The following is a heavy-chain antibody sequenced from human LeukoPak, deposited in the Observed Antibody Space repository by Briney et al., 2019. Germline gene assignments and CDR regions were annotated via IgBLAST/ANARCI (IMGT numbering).Heavy chain of an antibody. CDR2: IASDGSST. CDR1: GFTFSSYW. Sequence: GGSLRLSCAASGFTFSSYWMNWVRQAPGKGLVWVSRIASDGSSTTYADSVKGRFSISRDNAKNTLYLQMNSLRAEDTAVYYCARVPWGSGYYKLDYWGQGTLVTVSS. V-gene: IGHV3-74*01. D-gene: IGHD3-22*01. CDR3: ARVPWGSGYYKLDY. J-gene: IGHJ4*02.